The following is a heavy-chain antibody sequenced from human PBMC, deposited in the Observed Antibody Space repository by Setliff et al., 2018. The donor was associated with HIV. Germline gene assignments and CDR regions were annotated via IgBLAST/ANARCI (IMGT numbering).Heavy chain of an antibody. CDR2: IYTSGST. V-gene: IGHV4-4*08. J-gene: IGHJ4*02. CDR3: ARGRVFCNGDSCYHLDY. CDR1: GGSIRSFF. D-gene: IGHD2-15*01. Sequence: SETLSLTCTVSGGSIRSFFWSWIRQPPGKGLEWIGSIYTSGSTNYNPSLKSRLTISVDTSKNQFYLNLRSVPAADTAVYYCARGRVFCNGDSCYHLDYWGQGIPVTVSS.